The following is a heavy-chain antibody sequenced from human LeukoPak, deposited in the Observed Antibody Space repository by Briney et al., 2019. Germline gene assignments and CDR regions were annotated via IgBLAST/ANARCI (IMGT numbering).Heavy chain of an antibody. Sequence: GASVKVSCKASGYTFTSYDINWVRQATGQGLEWMGWMNPNSGNTGYAQKFQGRVTMTRNTSISTAYMELSSLRSEDTAVYYCAAELEWSRPFVDYWGQGTLVTVSS. CDR3: AAELEWSRPFVDY. CDR1: GYTFTSYD. CDR2: MNPNSGNT. D-gene: IGHD3-3*01. J-gene: IGHJ4*02. V-gene: IGHV1-8*01.